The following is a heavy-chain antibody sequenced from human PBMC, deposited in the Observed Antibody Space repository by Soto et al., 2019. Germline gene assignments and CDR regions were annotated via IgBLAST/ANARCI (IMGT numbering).Heavy chain of an antibody. J-gene: IGHJ4*02. V-gene: IGHV3-74*01. Sequence: VGLMRVSCAAAGGTFSSSWRRWVSKAPGKGLVWVSRINSGASTTNYADSVKGRFTISRDNAKNTLYLQMDSLTAEDTAVYYCESGPSVRSVYDYWGQGTLDTGTS. CDR2: INSGASTT. D-gene: IGHD3-10*02. CDR3: ESGPSVRSVYDY. CDR1: GGTFSSSW.